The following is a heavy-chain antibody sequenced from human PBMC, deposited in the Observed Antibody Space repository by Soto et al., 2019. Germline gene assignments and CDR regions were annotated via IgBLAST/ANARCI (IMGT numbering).Heavy chain of an antibody. Sequence: GGSLRLSCAASGFTFSSYAMSWVRQAPGKGLEWVSAISGSGGSTYYADSVKGRFTISRDNSKNTLYLQMNSLRAEDTAVYYCAKDSPLGGFTISGGGGYGDAFDIWGQGTMVTVS. CDR3: AKDSPLGGFTISGGGGYGDAFDI. D-gene: IGHD3-3*01. J-gene: IGHJ3*02. CDR2: ISGSGGST. V-gene: IGHV3-23*01. CDR1: GFTFSSYA.